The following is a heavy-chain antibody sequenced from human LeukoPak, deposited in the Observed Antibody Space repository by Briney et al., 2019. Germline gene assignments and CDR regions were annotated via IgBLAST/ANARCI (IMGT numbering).Heavy chain of an antibody. CDR1: GFTVSSNY. Sequence: PGGSLRLSCAASGFTVSSNYMNWVRQAPGKGLEWVSYISSSSSTIYYADSVKGRFTISRDNAKNSLYLQMNSLRAEDTAVYYCARDRAAGYSGSYGGQNYSDYWGQGTLITVSS. J-gene: IGHJ4*02. D-gene: IGHD1-26*01. V-gene: IGHV3-48*01. CDR2: ISSSSSTI. CDR3: ARDRAAGYSGSYGGQNYSDY.